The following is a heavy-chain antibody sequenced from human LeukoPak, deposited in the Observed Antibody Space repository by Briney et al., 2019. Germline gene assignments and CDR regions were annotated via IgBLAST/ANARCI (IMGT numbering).Heavy chain of an antibody. V-gene: IGHV4-38-2*02. J-gene: IGHJ3*02. Sequence: SETLSLTCTVSGYSISSGYYWGWIRQPPGKGLEWIGSIYHSGSTYYNPSLKSRVTISVDTSKNQFSLKLSSVTAADTAVYYCARAAALAFDIWGQGTMVTVSS. CDR2: IYHSGST. D-gene: IGHD6-25*01. CDR1: GYSISSGYY. CDR3: ARAAALAFDI.